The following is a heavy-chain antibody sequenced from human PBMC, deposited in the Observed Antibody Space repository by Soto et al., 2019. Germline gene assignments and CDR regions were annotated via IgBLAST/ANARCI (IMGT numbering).Heavy chain of an antibody. V-gene: IGHV4-59*01. D-gene: IGHD6-6*01. Sequence: SETLSLTCTVSGGSISSYYWSWIRQPPGKGLEWIGYIYYSGSTNYNPSLKSRVTISVDTSKNQFSLKLSSVTAADTAVYYCARVSYSSSDYYYGMDVWGQGTTVTVSS. CDR3: ARVSYSSSDYYYGMDV. CDR1: GGSISSYY. CDR2: IYYSGST. J-gene: IGHJ6*02.